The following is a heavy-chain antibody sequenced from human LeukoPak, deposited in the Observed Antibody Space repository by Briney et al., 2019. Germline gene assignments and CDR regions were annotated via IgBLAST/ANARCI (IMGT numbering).Heavy chain of an antibody. CDR3: ARVRLVVSGFDP. D-gene: IGHD2-2*01. J-gene: IGHJ5*02. Sequence: KAGGSLRLSCAASRFTFSSYSMNWVRQAPGKGPEWVSSISSSGIYIYYADSVKGRFTISKDNAKNSLYLQMNSLRAEDTAVYYCARVRLVVSGFDPWGRGTLVTVSS. CDR2: ISSSGIYI. V-gene: IGHV3-21*01. CDR1: RFTFSSYS.